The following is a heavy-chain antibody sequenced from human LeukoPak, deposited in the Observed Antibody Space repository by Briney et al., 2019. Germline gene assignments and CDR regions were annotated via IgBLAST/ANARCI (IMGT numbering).Heavy chain of an antibody. CDR3: AKDHRSSTREQGSFDY. J-gene: IGHJ4*02. D-gene: IGHD2-2*01. CDR1: GFTFSSYA. V-gene: IGHV3-23*01. Sequence: GGSLRLSCAASGFTFSSYAMSWVRQAPGKGLEWVSAISGSGGSTYYADPVKGRFTISRDNSKNTLYLQMNSLRAEDTAVYYCAKDHRSSTREQGSFDYWGQGTLVTVSS. CDR2: ISGSGGST.